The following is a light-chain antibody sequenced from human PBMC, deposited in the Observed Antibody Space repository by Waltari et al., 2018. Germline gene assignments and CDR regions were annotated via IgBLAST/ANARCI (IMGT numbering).Light chain of an antibody. V-gene: IGKV3-15*01. Sequence: EIVMTQSPATLSVSPGESATLSCRASQSVSKNLAWYQQKPGQGPRLLIYGAFTRATGVPARFIGSGSGTDFTLTISSMQSEDFAVYFCQQYDNWPPWTFGQGTKVEIK. CDR1: QSVSKN. CDR2: GAF. CDR3: QQYDNWPPWT. J-gene: IGKJ1*01.